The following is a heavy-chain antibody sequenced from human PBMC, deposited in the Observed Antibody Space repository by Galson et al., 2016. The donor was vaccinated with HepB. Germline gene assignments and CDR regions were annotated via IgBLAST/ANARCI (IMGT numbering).Heavy chain of an antibody. CDR1: GFTFSNAW. Sequence: SLRLSCAASGFTFSNAWMTWVRQAPGKGLEWVGRINSKTDGGTTDYAAPVKGRFNISSDDSKNTLYLQMNSLKTEDTAVYYCSPHLAYCSGGSCYSGWFDPWGQGTLVTGSS. J-gene: IGHJ5*02. CDR3: SPHLAYCSGGSCYSGWFDP. CDR2: INSKTDGGTT. D-gene: IGHD2-15*01. V-gene: IGHV3-15*01.